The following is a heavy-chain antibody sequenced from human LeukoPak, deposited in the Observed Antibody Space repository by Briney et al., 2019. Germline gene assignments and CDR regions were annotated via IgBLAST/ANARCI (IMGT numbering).Heavy chain of an antibody. Sequence: GGSLRLSCAASGFTFSSYEMNWVRQAPGKGLEWVSYISSSGSTIYYADSVKGRFTISRDNAKNSLYLQMNSLRAEDTAVYYCARERYENSGSYFDYWGQGSLVTVSS. CDR3: ARERYENSGSYFDY. J-gene: IGHJ4*02. CDR2: ISSSGSTI. D-gene: IGHD1-26*01. CDR1: GFTFSSYE. V-gene: IGHV3-48*03.